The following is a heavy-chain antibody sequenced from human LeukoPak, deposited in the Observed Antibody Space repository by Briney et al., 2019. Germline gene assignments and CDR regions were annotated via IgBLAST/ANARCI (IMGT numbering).Heavy chain of an antibody. J-gene: IGHJ4*02. CDR2: VSGSGGNR. Sequence: GGSLRLSCAASKFTFSIYSMNWVRQAPGKGLEWVSTVSGSGGNRYYADSVKGRFTISRDNSRNTLYLQMSSLRAEDTALYYCAKENGYKTTHFDYWGQGTLVTVSS. CDR3: AKENGYKTTHFDY. CDR1: KFTFSIYS. V-gene: IGHV3-23*01. D-gene: IGHD5-24*01.